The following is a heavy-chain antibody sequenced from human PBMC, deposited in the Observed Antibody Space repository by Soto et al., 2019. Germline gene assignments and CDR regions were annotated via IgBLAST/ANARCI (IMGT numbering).Heavy chain of an antibody. J-gene: IGHJ6*02. CDR3: ANELLWFGQDYYYYGMEV. CDR1: GYTFTGYY. CDR2: INPNSGGT. D-gene: IGHD3-10*01. V-gene: IGHV1-2*02. Sequence: ASVKVSCKASGYTFTGYYMHWVRQAPGQGLEWMGWINPNSGGTNYAQKFQGRVTMTRDTSISTAYMELSRLRSDDTAVYYCANELLWFGQDYYYYGMEVWGQGTTVTVSS.